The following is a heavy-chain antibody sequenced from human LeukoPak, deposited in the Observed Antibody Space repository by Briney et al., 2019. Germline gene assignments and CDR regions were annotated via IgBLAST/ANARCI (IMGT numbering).Heavy chain of an antibody. CDR3: ARDQYSWFDP. J-gene: IGHJ5*02. Sequence: PGGSLRLSCAASGFTFSNYGMTWVRQAPGKGLEWVANIKQDGSEKYYVDSVKGRFTISRDNAKKSLYLQMNSLRAEDTAVYYCARDQYSWFDPWGQGTLVTVSS. CDR1: GFTFSNYG. CDR2: IKQDGSEK. D-gene: IGHD4-11*01. V-gene: IGHV3-7*05.